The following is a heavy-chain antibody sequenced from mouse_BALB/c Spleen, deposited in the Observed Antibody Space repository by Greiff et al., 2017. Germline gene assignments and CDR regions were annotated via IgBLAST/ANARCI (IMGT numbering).Heavy chain of an antibody. CDR1: GFNIKDSY. CDR3: AKMDDYGSSYDWYLDV. Sequence: EVQLQQSGAELVKPGASVKLSCTASGFNIKDSYMHWVQQRPEQGLEWIGRIDPANGTTKYDPKFQGKATITADTSSNTAYLQLSSLTSEDTADYYCAKMDDYGSSYDWYLDVWGEGTTVTVSA. D-gene: IGHD1-1*01. J-gene: IGHJ1*01. CDR2: IDPANGTT. V-gene: IGHV14-3*02.